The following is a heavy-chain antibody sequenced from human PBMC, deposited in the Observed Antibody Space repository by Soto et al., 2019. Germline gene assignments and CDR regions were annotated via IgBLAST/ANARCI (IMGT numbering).Heavy chain of an antibody. D-gene: IGHD3-22*01. J-gene: IGHJ4*02. CDR3: ARESYYYDSSGYYKTYFDY. V-gene: IGHV4-34*01. CDR2: INHSGST. Sequence: PSETLSLTCAVYGGSFSGYHWSWIRQPPGKGLEWIGEINHSGSTNYNPSLKSRVTISVDTSKNQFSLKLSSVTAADTAVYYCARESYYYDSSGYYKTYFDYWGQGTLVTVSS. CDR1: GGSFSGYH.